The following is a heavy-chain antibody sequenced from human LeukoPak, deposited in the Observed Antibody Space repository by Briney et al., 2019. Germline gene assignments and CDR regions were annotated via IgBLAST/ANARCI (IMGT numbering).Heavy chain of an antibody. Sequence: ASVKVSCKASGYTFTGYYMHWVRQAPGQGLEWMGWINPNSGGTNYAQKFQGRVTMTRDTSISTAYMELSRLRSDDTAVYYCASDESYCSSTSCYTPYGMDVWGQGTTVTVSS. CDR1: GYTFTGYY. CDR2: INPNSGGT. D-gene: IGHD2-2*02. V-gene: IGHV1-2*02. CDR3: ASDESYCSSTSCYTPYGMDV. J-gene: IGHJ6*02.